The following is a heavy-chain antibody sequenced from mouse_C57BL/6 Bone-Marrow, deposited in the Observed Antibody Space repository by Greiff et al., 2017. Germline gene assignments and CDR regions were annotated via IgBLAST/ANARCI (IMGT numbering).Heavy chain of an antibody. Sequence: VQGVESGPGLVQPSQSLSITCTVSGFSLTSYGVHWVRQSPGKGLEWLGVIWRGGSTDYNAAFMSRLSITKDNSKSQVFFKMNSLQADDTAIYYCANYGISWYFDVWGTGTTVTVSS. J-gene: IGHJ1*03. V-gene: IGHV2-5*01. CDR1: GFSLTSYG. CDR2: IWRGGST. D-gene: IGHD2-1*01. CDR3: ANYGISWYFDV.